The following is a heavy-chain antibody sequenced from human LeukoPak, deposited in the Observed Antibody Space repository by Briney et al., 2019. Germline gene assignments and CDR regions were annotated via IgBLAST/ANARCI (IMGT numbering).Heavy chain of an antibody. CDR2: ISDIGSI. J-gene: IGHJ4*02. CDR3: AGHHPRNTVDF. CDR1: GFTFSSYA. D-gene: IGHD2/OR15-2a*01. Sequence: GSLRLSCAASGFTFSSYAMSWIRQPPGKGLEWIAYISDIGSINYNPSLKSRVTISLDTSKNQFSLKLSSVTAADTAVYYCAGHHPRNTVDFWGQGTLATVSS. V-gene: IGHV4-59*08.